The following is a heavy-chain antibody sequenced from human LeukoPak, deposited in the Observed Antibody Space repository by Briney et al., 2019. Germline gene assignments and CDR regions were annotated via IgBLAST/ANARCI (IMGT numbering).Heavy chain of an antibody. J-gene: IGHJ5*02. CDR1: GFTFSNAW. CDR2: IKSKTDGGTT. V-gene: IGHV3-15*01. CDR3: TTDSPVRSFYDSSGLMSP. Sequence: GGSLRLSCAASGFTFSNAWMTWVRHAPGKGLEWVGRIKSKTDGGTTDYAAPVKGRFTISRDDSKNTLYLQMNSLKTEDTAVYYCTTDSPVRSFYDSSGLMSPWGQGTLVTVSS. D-gene: IGHD3-22*01.